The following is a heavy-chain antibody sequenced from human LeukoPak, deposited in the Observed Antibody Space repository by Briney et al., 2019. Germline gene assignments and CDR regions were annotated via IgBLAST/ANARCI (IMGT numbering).Heavy chain of an antibody. J-gene: IGHJ4*02. V-gene: IGHV4-34*01. D-gene: IGHD3-10*01. Sequence: EPSETLSLTCGVSGGSFSTFYWNWLRQHPGKGLEWIGEINHNGNTNYNPSRKGRVTLSVDKSKNQFSLKLRSVTAADTALYYCATVAIRAEFHFDHWGQGLLVTVSS. CDR1: GGSFSTFY. CDR3: ATVAIRAEFHFDH. CDR2: INHNGNT.